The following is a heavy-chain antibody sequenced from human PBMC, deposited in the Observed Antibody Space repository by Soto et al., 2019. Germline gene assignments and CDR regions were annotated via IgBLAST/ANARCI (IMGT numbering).Heavy chain of an antibody. J-gene: IGHJ5*02. V-gene: IGHV3-64D*06. CDR1: GFTFREYS. D-gene: IGHD3-9*01. Sequence: GGSLRLSCSASGFTFREYSMHWVRQAPGKGLQYVSTISSDGDITYYADSVKGRFTISRDNSKNTLYLQMNSLRPEDTAVYYCVKVSTFCVILTGYYCTNFFDTWGQGTLVTVSS. CDR2: ISSDGDIT. CDR3: VKVSTFCVILTGYYCTNFFDT.